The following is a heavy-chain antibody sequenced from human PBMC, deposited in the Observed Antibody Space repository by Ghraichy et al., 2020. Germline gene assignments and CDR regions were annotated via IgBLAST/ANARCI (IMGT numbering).Heavy chain of an antibody. CDR2: IFYNGNT. Sequence: ESLNISCTVSGGSITGFYWTWIRLPPGKGPEWLGYIFYNGNTIYNPSLMGRATMSMDASKRQFYLNLRSVSAADTAHYYCARLTRDGYNFREGKFDYWGQGTLVSVSS. J-gene: IGHJ4*02. CDR3: ARLTRDGYNFREGKFDY. V-gene: IGHV4-59*08. D-gene: IGHD5-24*01. CDR1: GGSITGFY.